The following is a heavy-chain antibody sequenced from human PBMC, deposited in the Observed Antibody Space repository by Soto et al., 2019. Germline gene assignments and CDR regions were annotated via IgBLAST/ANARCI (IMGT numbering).Heavy chain of an antibody. CDR1: GYSFTSYW. V-gene: IGHV5-10-1*01. CDR3: ARHVPHVILELYYGMEV. J-gene: IGHJ6*02. CDR2: IDPSGSYT. Sequence: GESLQISCKGSGYSFTSYWISCVRQMPGKGLEWIGMIDPSGSYTNYSPSFQGHVTISADKSISTAYLQWSSLKASDTAMYYCARHVPHVILELYYGMEVWCEGTKVTVS. D-gene: IGHD3-3*01.